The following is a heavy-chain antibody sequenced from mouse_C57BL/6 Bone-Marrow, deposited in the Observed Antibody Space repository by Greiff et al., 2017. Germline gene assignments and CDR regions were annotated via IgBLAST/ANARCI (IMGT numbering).Heavy chain of an antibody. V-gene: IGHV1-69*01. D-gene: IGHD2-4*01. Sequence: QVQLQQPGAELVMPGASVKLSCKASGYTFTSYWMHWVKQRPGQGLEWIGEIDPSDSYTNYNQKFKGKSTLTVDKSSSTAYMQLSSLTSEYSAVDYCSFISCDYDGFAYWGQGTLVTVSA. CDR2: IDPSDSYT. CDR1: GYTFTSYW. J-gene: IGHJ3*01. CDR3: SFISCDYDGFAY.